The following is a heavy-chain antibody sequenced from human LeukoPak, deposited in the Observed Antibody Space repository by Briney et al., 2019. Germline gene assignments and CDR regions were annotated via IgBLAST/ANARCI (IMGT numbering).Heavy chain of an antibody. V-gene: IGHV4-59*01. D-gene: IGHD4-11*01. CDR3: ARGFYSPHY. Sequence: SETLSLTCTVSGGSISSDYWSWIRQPPGKGLEWIGYIYYSGRTYHNPSLKSRITISVDTSKNQFSLKLSSVTAADTAVYYCARGFYSPHYWGQGTLVSVSS. CDR2: IYYSGRT. CDR1: GGSISSDY. J-gene: IGHJ4*02.